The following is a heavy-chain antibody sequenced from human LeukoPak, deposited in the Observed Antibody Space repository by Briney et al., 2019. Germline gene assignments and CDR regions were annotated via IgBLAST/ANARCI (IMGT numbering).Heavy chain of an antibody. D-gene: IGHD2-2*01. Sequence: ASVKVSCKASGYTFTAYYMHWVRQAPGQGLEWMGWINPNSGGTNYAQKFQGRVTMTRDTSISTANMELSRLRSDDTAVYYSARDHLVVPGGYEDHYYGMDVWGQGTTVTVSS. CDR1: GYTFTAYY. J-gene: IGHJ6*02. CDR2: INPNSGGT. CDR3: ARDHLVVPGGYEDHYYGMDV. V-gene: IGHV1-2*02.